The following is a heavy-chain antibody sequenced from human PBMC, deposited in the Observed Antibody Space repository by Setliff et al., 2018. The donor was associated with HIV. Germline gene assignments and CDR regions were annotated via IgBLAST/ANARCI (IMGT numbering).Heavy chain of an antibody. D-gene: IGHD5-18*01. CDR3: AKGFRPVDTALVSGPTY. J-gene: IGHJ4*02. CDR2: ITSDGST. Sequence: PGGSLRLSCAASGFTFSSYAMSWVRQTPEKGLEWVSIITSDGSTYYADSAKGRFIISRDNSQNTLYLQMNSLRADDTAIYYCAKGFRPVDTALVSGPTYWGQGIRVTVSS. CDR1: GFTFSSYA. V-gene: IGHV3-23*01.